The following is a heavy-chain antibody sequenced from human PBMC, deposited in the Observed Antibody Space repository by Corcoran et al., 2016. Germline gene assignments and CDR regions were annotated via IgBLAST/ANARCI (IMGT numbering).Heavy chain of an antibody. CDR1: GGSVSSGSYY. CDR2: IYYSGST. CDR3: ASDRRDHSGWDKARYYYYGMDV. V-gene: IGHV4-61*01. D-gene: IGHD5-12*01. J-gene: IGHJ6*02. Sequence: QVQLQESGPGLVKPSETLSLTCTVSGGSVSSGSYYWSWIRQHPGKGLEWIGYIYYSGSTNYNPSLKSRVTITVDTSKNQFSLKLSSVTAADTAVYYWASDRRDHSGWDKARYYYYGMDVWGQGTTVTVSS.